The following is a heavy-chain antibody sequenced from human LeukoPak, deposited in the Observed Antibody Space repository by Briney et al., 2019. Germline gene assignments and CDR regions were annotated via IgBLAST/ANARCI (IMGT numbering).Heavy chain of an antibody. J-gene: IGHJ6*02. CDR3: AKTPRTTYYDILTGYYRDYYYGMDV. D-gene: IGHD3-9*01. V-gene: IGHV3-23*01. Sequence: PGGSLRLSCAASGFTFSSYWMSWVRQAPGKGLEWVSAISGSGGSTYYADSVKGRFTISRDNSKNTLYLQMDSLRAEDTAVYYCAKTPRTTYYDILTGYYRDYYYGMDVWGQGTTVTVSS. CDR2: ISGSGGST. CDR1: GFTFSSYW.